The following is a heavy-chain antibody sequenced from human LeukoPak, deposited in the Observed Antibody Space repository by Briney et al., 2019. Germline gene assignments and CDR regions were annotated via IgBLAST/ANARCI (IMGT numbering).Heavy chain of an antibody. D-gene: IGHD6-6*01. CDR3: ARHVGTYHSSSLQ. V-gene: IGHV5-51*01. Sequence: GESLKISCKGSGYSFTNYWIGWVRQMPGKGLEWMGIIYPGDSDTRYSPSFQGQVTISADKSISTAYLQWSSLKASDTAMYYCARHVGTYHSSSLQWGQGTLVTVSS. J-gene: IGHJ4*02. CDR1: GYSFTNYW. CDR2: IYPGDSDT.